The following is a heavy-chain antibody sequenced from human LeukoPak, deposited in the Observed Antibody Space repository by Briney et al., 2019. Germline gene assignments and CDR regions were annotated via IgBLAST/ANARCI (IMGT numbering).Heavy chain of an antibody. J-gene: IGHJ4*02. V-gene: IGHV3-30*02. CDR2: IRYDGSDK. D-gene: IGHD1/OR15-1a*01. CDR3: AKEGTASKTSDLDH. Sequence: GGSLRLSCAASGFIFTDYGMHWVRQAPGKGLEWLTFIRYDGSDKYYADSVKGRFTISRDNSKNTLYLQMNSLTSEDTAVYYCAKEGTASKTSDLDHWGQGILVTVSS. CDR1: GFIFTDYG.